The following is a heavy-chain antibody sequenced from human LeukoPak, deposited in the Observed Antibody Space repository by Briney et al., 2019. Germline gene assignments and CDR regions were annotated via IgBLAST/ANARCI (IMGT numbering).Heavy chain of an antibody. D-gene: IGHD5-18*01. J-gene: IGHJ2*01. V-gene: IGHV4-34*01. CDR3: ARGGYSYGYVINWYFDL. Sequence: SETLSLTCAVYGGSFSGYYWSWIRQPPGKGLEWIGEINHSGSTNYNPSLKSRVTISVDTSKNQFSLKLSSVTAADTVVYYCARGGYSYGYVINWYFDLWGRGTLVTVSS. CDR1: GGSFSGYY. CDR2: INHSGST.